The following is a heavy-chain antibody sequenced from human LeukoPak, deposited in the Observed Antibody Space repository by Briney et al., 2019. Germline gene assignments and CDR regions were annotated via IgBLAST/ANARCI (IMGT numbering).Heavy chain of an antibody. D-gene: IGHD6-13*01. CDR1: GGSISSGSYF. J-gene: IGHJ4*02. CDR3: AREGYTSSWYSGYYYFDY. CDR2: INTSGST. V-gene: IGHV4-61*02. Sequence: PSETLSLTCTVSGGSISSGSYFWTWIRQPAGKRLEWIGRINTSGSTNYNPSVKSRVTISVDTSKNQFSLKLSSVTAADTAVFFCAREGYTSSWYSGYYYFDYWGQGTLVTVSS.